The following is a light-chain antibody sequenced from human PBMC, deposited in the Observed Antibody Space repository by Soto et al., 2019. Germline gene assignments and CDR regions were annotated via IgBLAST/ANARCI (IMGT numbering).Light chain of an antibody. CDR1: QSVSSSY. Sequence: ELTQSPGTLSLSPGDRASLSWRASQSVSSSYLAWYQQKTGQPPRLLIYGESSRATGIPDRLTGSGSGTDFTLTISRLEPEDSAVFYCHKYGTSAITCGQGTRLEIK. J-gene: IGKJ5*01. CDR3: HKYGTSAIT. CDR2: GES. V-gene: IGKV3-20*01.